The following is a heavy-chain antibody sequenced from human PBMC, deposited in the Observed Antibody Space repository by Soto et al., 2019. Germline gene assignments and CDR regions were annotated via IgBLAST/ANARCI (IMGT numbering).Heavy chain of an antibody. CDR2: ISANGQGI. CDR3: AKDRNYPRDQFHY. V-gene: IGHV3-23*01. Sequence: AGSLRLSCAASGFTFSTYALSWVRQAPGKGLEWVSAISANGQGIYYADSVRGRFTISRDNSKNTIFLHMDSLRAEDTAVYYCAKDRNYPRDQFHYWGQGTLVTVS. CDR1: GFTFSTYA. J-gene: IGHJ4*02. D-gene: IGHD1-7*01.